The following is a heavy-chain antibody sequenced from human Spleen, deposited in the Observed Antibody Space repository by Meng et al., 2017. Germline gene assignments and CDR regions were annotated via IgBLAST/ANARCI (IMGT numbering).Heavy chain of an antibody. V-gene: IGHV4-61*02. Sequence: LRLSCTVSGGSIRSGSYYWSWIRQPAGKGLEWIGRIYTTGSTNYNPSLKSRVTISVDSSKNQFSLKLSSVTAADTAVYYCARDLIAVAGRAGFDYWGQGTLVTVSS. D-gene: IGHD6-19*01. J-gene: IGHJ4*02. CDR3: ARDLIAVAGRAGFDY. CDR1: GGSIRSGSYY. CDR2: IYTTGST.